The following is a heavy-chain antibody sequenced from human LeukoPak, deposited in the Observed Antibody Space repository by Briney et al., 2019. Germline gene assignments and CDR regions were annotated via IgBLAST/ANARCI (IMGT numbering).Heavy chain of an antibody. D-gene: IGHD1-26*01. CDR3: ARDGAQGYSGSYYSDY. CDR2: IWYDGSNK. V-gene: IGHV3-33*01. J-gene: IGHJ4*02. Sequence: GRSLRLSCAASGFTFSSYGMNWVRQAPGKGLEWVAVIWYDGSNKDYADSVKGRFTISRDSSKNTLYLQMNSLRAEDTAVYYCARDGAQGYSGSYYSDYWGQGTLVTVSS. CDR1: GFTFSSYG.